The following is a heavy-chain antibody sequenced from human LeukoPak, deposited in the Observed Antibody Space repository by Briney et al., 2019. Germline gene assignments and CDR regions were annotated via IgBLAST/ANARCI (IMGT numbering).Heavy chain of an antibody. CDR2: IKQDGSEK. CDR1: GFTFISYW. CDR3: ARVHCTSTSCWGAPYFDY. V-gene: IGHV3-7*01. J-gene: IGHJ4*02. D-gene: IGHD2-2*01. Sequence: GGSLRLSCAASGFTFISYWMTWVRQAPGKGLEWVAHIKQDGSEKYYVDSVKGRFTISRDNGKNSVYLQMSSLRAEDMAVYYCARVHCTSTSCWGAPYFDYWGQGTLVTVSS.